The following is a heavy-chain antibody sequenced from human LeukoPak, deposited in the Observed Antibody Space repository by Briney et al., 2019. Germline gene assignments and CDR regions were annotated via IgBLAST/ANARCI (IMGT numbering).Heavy chain of an antibody. D-gene: IGHD2-2*01. CDR3: ARFGLTSSLDY. CDR2: IYPGDSDT. V-gene: IGHV5-51*01. J-gene: IGHJ4*02. Sequence: GESLKISCKVSGYTLTNNWIGWVRQLPGKGLEWMGLIYPGDSDTRYSTSFQGQVTMSVDKSISTAYLQWSSLRASDTAMYFCARFGLTSSLDYWGQGTLVTVSS. CDR1: GYTLTNNW.